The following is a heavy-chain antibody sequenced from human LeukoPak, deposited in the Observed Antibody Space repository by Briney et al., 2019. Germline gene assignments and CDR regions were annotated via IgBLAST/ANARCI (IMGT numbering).Heavy chain of an antibody. Sequence: GGSLRLSCAASGFTFNNYAMSWVRQAPGKGLEWVSAITGSGDDTYHADSVEGRFTISRDNSKNTLYLQMNSLRAEDTAVYYCARSLLVQAFDIWGQGTMVTVSS. D-gene: IGHD3-10*01. J-gene: IGHJ3*02. CDR2: ITGSGDDT. V-gene: IGHV3-23*01. CDR3: ARSLLVQAFDI. CDR1: GFTFNNYA.